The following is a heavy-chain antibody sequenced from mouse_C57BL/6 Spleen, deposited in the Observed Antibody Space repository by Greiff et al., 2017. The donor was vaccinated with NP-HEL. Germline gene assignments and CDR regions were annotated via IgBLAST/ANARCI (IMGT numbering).Heavy chain of an antibody. CDR2: INPNNGGT. Sequence: EVQLQQSGPELVKPGASVKISCKASGYTFTDYYMNWVKQSHGKSLEWIGDINPNNGGTSYNQKFKGKATLTVDKSSSTAYMELRSLTSEDSAVDYCARRHYSNYPFAYWGQGTLVTVSA. V-gene: IGHV1-26*01. J-gene: IGHJ3*01. CDR3: ARRHYSNYPFAY. D-gene: IGHD2-5*01. CDR1: GYTFTDYY.